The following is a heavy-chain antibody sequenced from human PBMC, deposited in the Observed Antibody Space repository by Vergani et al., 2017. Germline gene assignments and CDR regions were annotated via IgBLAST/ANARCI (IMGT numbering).Heavy chain of an antibody. CDR2: IYYSGST. CDR1: GGSISSYY. Sequence: QVQLQESGPGLVKPSETLSLTCTVSGGSISSYYWSWIRQPPGKGLEWIGYIYYSGSTNYNPSLKSRVTISVDTSKNQFSRTLSSVTAADTAVYYCSRDRFSGVDTAMDNYYYYYMDVWGKGTTVTVSS. D-gene: IGHD5-18*01. V-gene: IGHV4-59*01. CDR3: SRDRFSGVDTAMDNYYYYYMDV. J-gene: IGHJ6*03.